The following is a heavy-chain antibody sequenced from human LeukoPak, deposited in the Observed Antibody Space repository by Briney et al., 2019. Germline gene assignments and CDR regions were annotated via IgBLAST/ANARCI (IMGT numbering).Heavy chain of an antibody. CDR3: ARGESVVRGVPLHYDN. J-gene: IGHJ4*02. D-gene: IGHD3-10*01. CDR1: GYSFNNYW. V-gene: IGHV5-51*01. Sequence: GESLKISCKGFGYSFNNYWIAWVRHLPGKGLEWMGIFYPAASDSKYSPSFQGHVTRSADRSINTAYLQWISLKASDSAMYYCARGESVVRGVPLHYDNWGQGTLVTVS. CDR2: FYPAASDS.